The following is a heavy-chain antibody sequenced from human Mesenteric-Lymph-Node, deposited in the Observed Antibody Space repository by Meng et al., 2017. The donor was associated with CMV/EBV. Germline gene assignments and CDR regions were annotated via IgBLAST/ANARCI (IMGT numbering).Heavy chain of an antibody. CDR1: GFTFSDYY. J-gene: IGHJ4*02. V-gene: IGHV3-11*01. CDR3: ARVEVVVAAIGGLYYFDY. CDR2: ISNRDGTT. Sequence: GGSLRLSCVASGFTFSDYYVSWIRQAPGKGLEWVSYISNRDGTTYYVDSVKGRFTISRDNAKNSLYLQMNSLTAEDTAVYYCARVEVVVAAIGGLYYFDYWGQGTLVTVSS. D-gene: IGHD2-2*02.